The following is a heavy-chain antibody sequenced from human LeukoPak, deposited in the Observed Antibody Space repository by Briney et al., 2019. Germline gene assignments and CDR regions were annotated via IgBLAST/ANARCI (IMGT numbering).Heavy chain of an antibody. J-gene: IGHJ4*02. CDR2: ISSSSSSI. D-gene: IGHD2-15*01. CDR1: GFTFSSYA. CDR3: ARAQGGTMPGYFDY. Sequence: GGSLRLSCAASGFTFSSYAMNWVRQAPGKGLEWVSSISSSSSSIYYADSVKGRFTISRDNAKNSLYLQMNSLRAEDTAVYYCARAQGGTMPGYFDYWGQGTLVTVSS. V-gene: IGHV3-21*01.